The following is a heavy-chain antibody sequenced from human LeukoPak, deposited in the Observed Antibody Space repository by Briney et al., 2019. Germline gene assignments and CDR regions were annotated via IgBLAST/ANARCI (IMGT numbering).Heavy chain of an antibody. Sequence: GGSLRLSCAASGFTFRNLYMDWVRQAPGKGLEWVGRVRNEANYYTTDYATSVKGRFTISRDDSKNSLFLQMNSLKTEDTAVYYSVSVRHGDSFDYWGQGTLVTVSS. V-gene: IGHV3-72*01. D-gene: IGHD4-17*01. CDR1: GFTFRNLY. J-gene: IGHJ4*02. CDR3: VSVRHGDSFDY. CDR2: VRNEANYYTT.